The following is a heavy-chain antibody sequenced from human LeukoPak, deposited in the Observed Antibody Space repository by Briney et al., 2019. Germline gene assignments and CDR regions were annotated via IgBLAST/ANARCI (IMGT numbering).Heavy chain of an antibody. CDR2: IYSGGST. V-gene: IGHV3-66*01. J-gene: IGHJ4*02. Sequence: PGGSLRLSCAASGFTVSSNYMSWVRQAPGKGLEWVSVIYSGGSTYYADSVKGRFTTSRDNSKNTLYLQMNSLRAEDKAVYYCARDGPIAVADTYFDYWGQGTLVTVSS. D-gene: IGHD6-19*01. CDR1: GFTVSSNY. CDR3: ARDGPIAVADTYFDY.